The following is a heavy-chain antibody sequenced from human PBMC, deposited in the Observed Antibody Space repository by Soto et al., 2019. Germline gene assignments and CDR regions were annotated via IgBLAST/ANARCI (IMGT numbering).Heavy chain of an antibody. J-gene: IGHJ3*01. CDR1: GFTFSSYW. Sequence: EVQLVESGGGLVQPGGSLRLSCAASGFTFSSYWMSWVRQAPGKGLEWVAKIKQDESEIYYVDSVKGRFTISRDNAKNSLYLQMNSLRGEYTAVYYCAAVITIWALDVWVQGTMVTVSS. D-gene: IGHD3-3*01. CDR3: AAVITIWALDV. V-gene: IGHV3-7*01. CDR2: IKQDESEI.